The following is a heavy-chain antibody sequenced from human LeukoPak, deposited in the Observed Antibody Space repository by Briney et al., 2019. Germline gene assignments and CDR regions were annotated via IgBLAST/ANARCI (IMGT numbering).Heavy chain of an antibody. V-gene: IGHV1-18*01. CDR3: ARVPRRYSSNCCYYFDY. Sequence: ASVKVSCKASGYTFTSYGISWVRQAPGQGLEWMGWISAYNGNTNYAQKFQGRVTMTRDTSISTAYMELSRLRSDDTAVYYCARVPRRYSSNCCYYFDYWGQGTLVTVSS. CDR1: GYTFTSYG. J-gene: IGHJ4*02. D-gene: IGHD6-13*01. CDR2: ISAYNGNT.